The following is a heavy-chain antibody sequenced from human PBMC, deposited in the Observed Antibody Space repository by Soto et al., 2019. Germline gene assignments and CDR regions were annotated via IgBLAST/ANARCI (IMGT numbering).Heavy chain of an antibody. D-gene: IGHD3-10*01. CDR3: AKEGSGSYHMYYFDF. J-gene: IGHJ4*02. CDR2: ISGSSGST. CDR1: GFTFSSYA. V-gene: IGHV3-23*01. Sequence: EVQLLESGGGLVQPGGSLRLSCAASGFTFSSYAMNWVRQAPGKGLEWVSAISGSSGSTYYADSVKGRFTTSRDNSKNTLYLQMNSLRAEDTAVFYCAKEGSGSYHMYYFDFWGQGTLVTVSS.